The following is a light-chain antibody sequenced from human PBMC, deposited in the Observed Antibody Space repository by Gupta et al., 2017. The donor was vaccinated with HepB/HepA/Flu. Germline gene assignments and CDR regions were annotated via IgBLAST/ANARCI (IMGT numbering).Light chain of an antibody. CDR3: QSYDSTNVV. Sequence: NFMLPQPHSVSESPGKTVTISCTGSSGIVANNYVQWYQQRPGSAPTTVIYENNQRPSGVPDRFSGSIDSSSNSASLTISGLKTEDEADYYCQSYDSTNVVFGGGTKLTVL. J-gene: IGLJ3*02. V-gene: IGLV6-57*02. CDR1: SGIVANNY. CDR2: ENN.